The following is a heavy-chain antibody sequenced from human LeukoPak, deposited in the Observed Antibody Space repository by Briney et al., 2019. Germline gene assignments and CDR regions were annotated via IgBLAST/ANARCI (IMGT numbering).Heavy chain of an antibody. J-gene: IGHJ3*02. CDR1: GSTFSNYE. CDR2: ITSSGSTK. CDR3: ARVGFDI. Sequence: GGSLILSCAASGSTFSNYEMNWVRQAPGKGLEWISTITSSGSTKYYADSVKGRFAASRDNAKNSLYLQMNSLRAEDTAVYYCARVGFDIWGQGTMVPVSS. V-gene: IGHV3-48*03.